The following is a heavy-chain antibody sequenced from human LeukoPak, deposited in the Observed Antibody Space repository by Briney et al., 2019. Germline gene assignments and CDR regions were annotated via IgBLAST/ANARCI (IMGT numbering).Heavy chain of an antibody. J-gene: IGHJ4*02. CDR1: GFTFSSYA. CDR2: ISGSGGST. Sequence: PGGSLRLSCAASGFTFSSYAMSWVRQAPGKGLEWVSAISGSGGSTYYADSVKGRFTISRDNSKSTLYLQMNSLRAEDTAVYYCAKDLDCSSTSCYPDYWGQGTLVTVSS. V-gene: IGHV3-23*01. CDR3: AKDLDCSSTSCYPDY. D-gene: IGHD2-2*01.